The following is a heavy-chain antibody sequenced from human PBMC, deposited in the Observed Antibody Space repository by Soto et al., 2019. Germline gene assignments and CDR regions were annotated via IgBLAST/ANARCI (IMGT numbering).Heavy chain of an antibody. CDR3: AGPSSGWSAHTGPGYFDL. Sequence: EVQLVETGGGWIQPGGSLRLSCAASGFTVSSNYMSWVRQAPGKGLDWVSVIYSGGSTYYADSVKGRFTISRDNSKNTLYLQMNSLRAEDTAVYYCAGPSSGWSAHTGPGYFDLWGRGTLVTVSS. CDR1: GFTVSSNY. V-gene: IGHV3-53*02. D-gene: IGHD6-19*01. J-gene: IGHJ2*01. CDR2: IYSGGST.